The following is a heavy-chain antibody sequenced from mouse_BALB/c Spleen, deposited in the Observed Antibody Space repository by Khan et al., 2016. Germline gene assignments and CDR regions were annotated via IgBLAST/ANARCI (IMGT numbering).Heavy chain of an antibody. D-gene: IGHD4-1*01. CDR2: ISYSGST. J-gene: IGHJ2*01. Sequence: EVQLQESGPGLVKPSQSLSLTCTVTGYSITSDYAWNWIRQFPGNKLEWMGYISYSGSTSYNPSLKSRISITRDTSKNQFFLQLNSVTTEDTATYDCARGRTGTDYWGQGTTLTISS. CDR3: ARGRTGTDY. V-gene: IGHV3-2*02. CDR1: GYSITSDYA.